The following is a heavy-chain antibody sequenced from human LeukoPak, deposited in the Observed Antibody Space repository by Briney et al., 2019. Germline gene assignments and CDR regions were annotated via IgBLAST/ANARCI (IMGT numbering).Heavy chain of an antibody. V-gene: IGHV3-21*01. Sequence: GGSLRLSCAASGFTFSSYSMNWVRQAPGKGLEWVSSISSSSSYIYYADSVKGRFTISRDNAKNSLYLQMNSLRAEDTAVYYCARGQPHDCGDYGANFDYWGQGTLVTVSS. D-gene: IGHD4-17*01. CDR3: ARGQPHDCGDYGANFDY. CDR2: ISSSSSYI. CDR1: GFTFSSYS. J-gene: IGHJ4*02.